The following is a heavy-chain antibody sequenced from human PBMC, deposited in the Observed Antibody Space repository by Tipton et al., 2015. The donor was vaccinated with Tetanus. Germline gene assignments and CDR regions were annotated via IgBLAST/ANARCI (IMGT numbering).Heavy chain of an antibody. J-gene: IGHJ5*02. CDR3: ARQADNWFDP. Sequence: TLSLTCTVSGGSITSGTYYWGWIRQPPGKGLEWIGNIYYYSGSTYYNSPPKSRVTIPLDTSKNQFSLKMTSVTAADTAVYYCARQADNWFDPWGQGTLVVVSS. CDR2: IYYYSGST. CDR1: GGSITSGTYY. V-gene: IGHV4-39*01.